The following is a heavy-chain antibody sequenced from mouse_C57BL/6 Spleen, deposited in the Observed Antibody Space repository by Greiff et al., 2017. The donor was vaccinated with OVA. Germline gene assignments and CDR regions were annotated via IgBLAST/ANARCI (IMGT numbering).Heavy chain of an antibody. V-gene: IGHV1-75*01. Sequence: QVHVKQSGPELVKPGASVKISCKASGYTFTDYYINWVKQRPGQGLEWIGWIFPGSGSTYYNEKFKGKATLTVDKSSSTAYMLLSSLTSEDSAVYFCARKGDYDYDGAWFAYWGQGTLVTVSA. CDR3: ARKGDYDYDGAWFAY. CDR1: GYTFTDYY. D-gene: IGHD2-4*01. CDR2: IFPGSGST. J-gene: IGHJ3*01.